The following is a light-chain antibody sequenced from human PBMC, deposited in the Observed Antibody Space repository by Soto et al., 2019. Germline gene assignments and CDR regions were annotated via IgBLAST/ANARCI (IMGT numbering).Light chain of an antibody. CDR2: GAS. Sequence: EIVLTQSPGTLSLSPGERATLSCRASQSFTSRSLAWYQQKPGLAPRLLISGASNRAAGIPDRFSGSGSGTDFILTISRLEPEDFAVYYCQQYDSSPWTFGQGTKVEIK. CDR1: QSFTSRS. CDR3: QQYDSSPWT. V-gene: IGKV3-20*01. J-gene: IGKJ1*01.